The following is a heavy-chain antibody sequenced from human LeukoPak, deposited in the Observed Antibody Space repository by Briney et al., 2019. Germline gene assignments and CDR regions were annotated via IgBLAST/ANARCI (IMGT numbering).Heavy chain of an antibody. CDR3: ARVPVGLERSNCFDP. Sequence: SVKLSCKASVGTFSSYAISWVRQAPGQGLEWMGGIIPIFGTANYAQKFQGRVTITADESTSTAYMELSSLRSVDTAVYYCARVPVGLERSNCFDPWGQGTLVTVSS. J-gene: IGHJ5*02. CDR1: VGTFSSYA. V-gene: IGHV1-69*13. D-gene: IGHD1-1*01. CDR2: IIPIFGTA.